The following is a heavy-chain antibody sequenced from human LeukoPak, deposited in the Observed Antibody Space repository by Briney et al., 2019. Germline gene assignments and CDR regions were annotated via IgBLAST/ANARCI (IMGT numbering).Heavy chain of an antibody. Sequence: ASVKVSCKASGYTFTSYGISWVRQAPGQGLEWMGWISAYNGNTNYAQKLQGRVTMTTDTSTSTAYMELRSLRSDDTAVYYCATTTKDYYDSSGYYTLDYWGQGTLVTVSS. J-gene: IGHJ4*02. D-gene: IGHD3-22*01. CDR2: ISAYNGNT. V-gene: IGHV1-18*01. CDR3: ATTTKDYYDSSGYYTLDY. CDR1: GYTFTSYG.